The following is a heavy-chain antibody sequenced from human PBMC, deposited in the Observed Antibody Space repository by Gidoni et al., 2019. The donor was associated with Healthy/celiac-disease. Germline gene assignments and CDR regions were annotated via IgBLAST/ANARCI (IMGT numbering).Heavy chain of an antibody. CDR2: ISGSGGST. Sequence: EVQLLESGGGLVQPGGSLRLSCAASGFTFSSYAMSWVRQAPGKGLEWVSAISGSGGSTYYADSVKGRFTISRYNSKNTLYLQMNSLRAEDTAVYYCATPPYYDYVWGSPTGALNGYWGQGTLVTVSS. J-gene: IGHJ4*02. CDR3: ATPPYYDYVWGSPTGALNGY. CDR1: GFTFSSYA. V-gene: IGHV3-23*01. D-gene: IGHD3-16*01.